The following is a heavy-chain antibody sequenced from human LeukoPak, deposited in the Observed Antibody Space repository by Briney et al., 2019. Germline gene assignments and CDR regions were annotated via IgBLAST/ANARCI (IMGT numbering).Heavy chain of an antibody. CDR2: ISGSGSGGST. D-gene: IGHD3-10*01. Sequence: GGSLRLSCAASGFTFSSSAMSWVRQAPGKGLEWVSSISGSGSGGSTYYADSVKGRFTISRDNAKNTLYLQMNSLRAEDTAVYYCASPYYGSGIGYWGQGTLVTVSS. CDR1: GFTFSSSA. CDR3: ASPYYGSGIGY. V-gene: IGHV3-23*01. J-gene: IGHJ4*02.